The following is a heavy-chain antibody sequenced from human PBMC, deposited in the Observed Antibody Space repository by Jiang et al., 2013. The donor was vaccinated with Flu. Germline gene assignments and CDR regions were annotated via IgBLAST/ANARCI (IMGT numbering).Heavy chain of an antibody. Sequence: GAEVKKPGSSVKVSCKASGGTFSSYAISWVRQALGQGLEWMGGIIPIFGTANYAQKFQGRVTITADKSTSTAYMELSSLRSEDTAVYYCARCDDIVVVPALPGEYYYYSMDVWGQGTTVTVSS. J-gene: IGHJ6*02. CDR1: GGTFSSYA. D-gene: IGHD2-2*01. CDR3: ARCDDIVVVPALPGEYYYYSMDV. V-gene: IGHV1-69*06. CDR2: IIPIFGTA.